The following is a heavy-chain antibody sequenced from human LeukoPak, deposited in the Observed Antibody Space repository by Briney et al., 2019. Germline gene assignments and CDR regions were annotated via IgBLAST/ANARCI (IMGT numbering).Heavy chain of an antibody. CDR3: ASQASIDY. D-gene: IGHD4-11*01. J-gene: IGHJ4*02. CDR2: IYYSGST. Sequence: PSETLSLTCTVSGGSISSSSYYWGWIRQPPGRGLEWVGSIYYSGSTYYNPSLNSPVTISVDTSKNQFSLKLSSVPAADTAVYYCASQASIDYWGQGTLVTVSS. V-gene: IGHV4-39*01. CDR1: GGSISSSSYY.